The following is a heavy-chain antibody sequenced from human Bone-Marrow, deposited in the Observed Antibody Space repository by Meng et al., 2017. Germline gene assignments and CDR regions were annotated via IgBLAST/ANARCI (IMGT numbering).Heavy chain of an antibody. J-gene: IGHJ4*02. CDR3: ARDQISKNYYGSGSTIDY. Sequence: GSLRLSCTVSGGSISSSSYYWGWIRQPPGKGLEWIGSIYYSGSTYYNPSLKSRVTISVDTSKNQFSLKLSSVTAADTAVYYCARDQISKNYYGSGSTIDYWGQGPLVTVSS. CDR1: GGSISSSSYY. V-gene: IGHV4-39*07. CDR2: IYYSGST. D-gene: IGHD3-10*01.